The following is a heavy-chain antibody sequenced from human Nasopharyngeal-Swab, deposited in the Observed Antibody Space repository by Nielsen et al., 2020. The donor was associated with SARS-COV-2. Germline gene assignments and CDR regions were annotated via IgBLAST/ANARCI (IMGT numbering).Heavy chain of an antibody. J-gene: IGHJ6*02. D-gene: IGHD3-10*01. Sequence: VRQAPGKGLEWVANIKQDGSEKYYVDSVKGRFTISRDNAKNSLYLQMNSLRAEDTAVYYCARDGEKDSVSLGHRGMDVWGQGTTVTVSS. V-gene: IGHV3-7*03. CDR2: IKQDGSEK. CDR3: ARDGEKDSVSLGHRGMDV.